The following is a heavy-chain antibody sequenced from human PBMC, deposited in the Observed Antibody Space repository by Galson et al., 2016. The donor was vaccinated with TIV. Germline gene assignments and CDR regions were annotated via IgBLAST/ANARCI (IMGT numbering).Heavy chain of an antibody. V-gene: IGHV3-21*01. CDR1: GFSFSTYS. D-gene: IGHD1-1*01. J-gene: IGHJ4*02. CDR3: ARGNDPGATYSLDY. CDR2: ISETSSYT. Sequence: SLRLSCAASGFSFSTYSMNWVRQAPGKGLEWVSYISETSSYTYYADSVKGRFTISRDNAKNSLYLQMNSLRAEDTAVYYCARGNDPGATYSLDYWGLGTLVTVSS.